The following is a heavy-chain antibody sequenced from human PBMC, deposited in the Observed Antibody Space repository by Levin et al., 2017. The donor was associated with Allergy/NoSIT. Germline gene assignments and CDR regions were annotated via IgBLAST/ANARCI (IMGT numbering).Heavy chain of an antibody. Sequence: VASVKVSCKGSGYSFTSYWIGWVRQMPGKGLEWMGIIYPGDSDTRYSPSFQGQVTISADKSISTAYLQWSSLKASDTAMYYCARQVQSVESYYGMDVWGQGTTVTVSS. V-gene: IGHV5-51*01. CDR3: ARQVQSVESYYGMDV. CDR1: GYSFTSYW. CDR2: IYPGDSDT. J-gene: IGHJ6*02.